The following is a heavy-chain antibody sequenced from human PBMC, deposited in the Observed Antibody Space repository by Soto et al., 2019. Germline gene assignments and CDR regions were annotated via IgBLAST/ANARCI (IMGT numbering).Heavy chain of an antibody. Sequence: GGSLRLSCAASGFAFTGHPMSWVRQAPGKGLEWVSYITDSSDTVHYADSVRGRFTISRDNAESSLYLQMNSLRDEDTAVYFCARDFGHGYYLDYWGRGTLVTVSS. J-gene: IGHJ4*02. CDR3: ARDFGHGYYLDY. V-gene: IGHV3-48*02. CDR1: GFAFTGHP. CDR2: ITDSSDTV. D-gene: IGHD3-3*01.